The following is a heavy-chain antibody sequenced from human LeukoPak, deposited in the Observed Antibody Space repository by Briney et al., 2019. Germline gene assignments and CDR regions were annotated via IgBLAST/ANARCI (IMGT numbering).Heavy chain of an antibody. CDR1: GDSVSGNSAA. V-gene: IGHV6-1*01. J-gene: IGHJ4*02. CDR2: TYYRSKWYN. CDR3: ARGSYGSGSSSDFDY. D-gene: IGHD3-10*01. Sequence: SQTLSLTCAISGDSVSGNSAAWNWIRQSPSRGLEWLGRTYYRSKWYNDYAVSVKSRITINPDTPKNQFSLQLNSVTPEDTAVYYCARGSYGSGSSSDFDYWGQGTLVTVSS.